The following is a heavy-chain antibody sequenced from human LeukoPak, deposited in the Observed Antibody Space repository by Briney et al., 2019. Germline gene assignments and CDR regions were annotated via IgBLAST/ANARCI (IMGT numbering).Heavy chain of an antibody. J-gene: IGHJ4*02. CDR1: GYSLSSGYY. Sequence: SETLSLTCTVSGYSLSSGYYWGWIRQPPGKGLEWIGSIYHSGSTYYNPSLKSRVTISVDTSKNQFSLKLTSVTAADTAVYYCASGTGGGNPFDYWGQGTLVTVSS. CDR2: IYHSGST. V-gene: IGHV4-38-2*02. CDR3: ASGTGGGNPFDY. D-gene: IGHD4-23*01.